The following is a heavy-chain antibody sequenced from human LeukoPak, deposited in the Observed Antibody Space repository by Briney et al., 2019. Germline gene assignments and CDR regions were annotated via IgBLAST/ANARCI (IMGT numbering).Heavy chain of an antibody. D-gene: IGHD2-2*01. Sequence: SETLSLTCTVSGGSISSGGYYWSWIRQPPGKGLEWIGYIYHSGSTYYNPSLKSRVTISVDRSKNQFSLKLSSVTAADTAVYYCATQPQDQLPHYFDYWGQGTLVTVSS. CDR1: GGSISSGGYY. CDR3: ATQPQDQLPHYFDY. CDR2: IYHSGST. J-gene: IGHJ4*02. V-gene: IGHV4-30-2*01.